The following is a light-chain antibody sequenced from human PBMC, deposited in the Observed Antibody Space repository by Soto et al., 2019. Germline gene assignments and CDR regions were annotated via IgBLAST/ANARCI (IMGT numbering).Light chain of an antibody. CDR1: SGDVGGYNY. Sequence: QSVLTQPRSVSGSPGQSIAISCTGTSGDVGGYNYVSWYRQHPGTAPKLLIYDVNKRHSGVPDRFPGSKSGNTASLTISGLQADDEADYYCCSNAGSYISVFGGGTKLTVL. CDR3: CSNAGSYISV. J-gene: IGLJ2*01. V-gene: IGLV2-11*01. CDR2: DVN.